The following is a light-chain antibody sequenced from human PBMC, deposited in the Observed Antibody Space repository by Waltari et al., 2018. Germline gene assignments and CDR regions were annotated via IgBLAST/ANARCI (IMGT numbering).Light chain of an antibody. CDR1: QCVRSDF. V-gene: IGKV3-20*01. Sequence: EIVLTQSPGTLSLSPGERATLSCRASQCVRSDFVAWYQQKPGQAPRLLIFGASFRASDIPDRFSGSGSGTEFTLTISRLEPEDLAVYYCQQYGSPHWTFGQGTKVEIK. CDR3: QQYGSPHWT. J-gene: IGKJ1*01. CDR2: GAS.